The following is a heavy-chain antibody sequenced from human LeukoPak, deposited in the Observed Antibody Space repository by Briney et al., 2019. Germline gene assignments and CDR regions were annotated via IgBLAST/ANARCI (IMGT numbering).Heavy chain of an antibody. CDR1: GGAIGSSSYY. D-gene: IGHD3-16*02. Sequence: SETLSLTCSVSGGAIGSSSYYWGWIRQPPGKGLEWIGSIYYSGKVYYNSSLKSRLTISVDTSKNQFSLRLSSLTAADTAVYYCARGPHVWGSYRGIYFGYWGQGALVTVSS. CDR3: ARGPHVWGSYRGIYFGY. J-gene: IGHJ4*02. V-gene: IGHV4-39*07. CDR2: IYYSGKV.